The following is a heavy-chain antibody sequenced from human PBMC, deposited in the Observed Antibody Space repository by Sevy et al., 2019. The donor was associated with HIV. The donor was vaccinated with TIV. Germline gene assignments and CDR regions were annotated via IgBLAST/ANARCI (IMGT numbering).Heavy chain of an antibody. Sequence: RGYLRLSCAASGFTFSNAWMSWVRQAPGKGLEWVGRIKSKTDGGTTEYAAPVKGRFTISRDDSKNTLYLQMNSLKTEHTAVYYCTTAPHISAAGTVDYWGQGTLVLVSS. CDR3: TTAPHISAAGTVDY. CDR1: GFTFSNAW. J-gene: IGHJ4*02. D-gene: IGHD6-13*01. CDR2: IKSKTDGGTT. V-gene: IGHV3-15*01.